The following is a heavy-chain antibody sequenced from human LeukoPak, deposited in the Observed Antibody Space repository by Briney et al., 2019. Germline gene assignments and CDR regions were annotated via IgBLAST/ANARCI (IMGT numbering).Heavy chain of an antibody. CDR3: AKDFISGVERGFDY. V-gene: IGHV3-7*03. D-gene: IGHD6-25*01. CDR1: GFTFSNYW. Sequence: GGSLRLSCAVSGFTFSNYWMSWARQSPGKGLEWVANIYLDGSRAYYVDSVKGRFTISRDNSKNTLYLQMNSLRAEDTAVYYCAKDFISGVERGFDYWGQGTLVTVSS. J-gene: IGHJ4*02. CDR2: IYLDGSRA.